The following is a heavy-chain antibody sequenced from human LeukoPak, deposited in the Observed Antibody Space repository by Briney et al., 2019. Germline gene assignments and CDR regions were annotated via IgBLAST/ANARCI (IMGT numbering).Heavy chain of an antibody. CDR1: GFTVSNCW. CDR2: MKPDGSEK. CDR3: ARSFDYVWGRD. Sequence: PGVSLRLSCAASGFTVSNCWMSWVRQAPGKGLEWVANMKPDGSEKNYVDSVKGRFTISRDNAKNSLYLQMNSLRAEDTAVYYCARSFDYVWGRDWGQGTLVTVSS. J-gene: IGHJ4*02. D-gene: IGHD3-16*01. V-gene: IGHV3-7*01.